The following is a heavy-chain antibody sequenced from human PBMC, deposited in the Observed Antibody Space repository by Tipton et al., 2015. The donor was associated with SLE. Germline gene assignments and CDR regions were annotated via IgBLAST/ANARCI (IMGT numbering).Heavy chain of an antibody. D-gene: IGHD2-8*01. Sequence: SLRLSCAASGLALRSHEMNWVRQTPGKGLEWVSYSNTDGSLVAYADSVKGRFTISRDNSKNTLYLQMNSLRAEDTAIYYCAKERTIPFDYWGQGTLVTVSS. V-gene: IGHV3-48*03. CDR2: SNTDGSLV. CDR1: GLALRSHE. CDR3: AKERTIPFDY. J-gene: IGHJ4*02.